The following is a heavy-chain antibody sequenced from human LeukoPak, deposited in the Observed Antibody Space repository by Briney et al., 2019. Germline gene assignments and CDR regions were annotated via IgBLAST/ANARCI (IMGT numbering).Heavy chain of an antibody. CDR2: IYYSGST. CDR3: ARRMVVGSGRNYYYYGMDV. D-gene: IGHD3-10*01. V-gene: IGHV4-59*01. CDR1: GGSISSYY. J-gene: IGHJ6*04. Sequence: SETLSLTCTVSGGSISSYYWSWVRQPPGKGLEWIGYIYYSGSTNYNPSLKSRVTISVDTSKNQFSLKLSSVTAADTAVYYCARRMVVGSGRNYYYYGMDVWGKGTTVTVSS.